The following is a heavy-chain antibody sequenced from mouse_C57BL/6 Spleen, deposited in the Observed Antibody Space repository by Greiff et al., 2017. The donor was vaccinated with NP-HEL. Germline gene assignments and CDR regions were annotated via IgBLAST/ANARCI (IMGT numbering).Heavy chain of an antibody. CDR3: ARTGEKQLRPFDY. CDR2: IYPGDGDT. Sequence: QVQLQQSGPELVKPGASVKISCKASGYAFSSSWMNWVKQRPGKGLEWIGRIYPGDGDTNYNGKFKGKATLTADKSSSTAYMQLSSLTSEDSAVYFCARTGEKQLRPFDYWGQGTTLTVSS. D-gene: IGHD3-2*02. V-gene: IGHV1-82*01. J-gene: IGHJ2*01. CDR1: GYAFSSSW.